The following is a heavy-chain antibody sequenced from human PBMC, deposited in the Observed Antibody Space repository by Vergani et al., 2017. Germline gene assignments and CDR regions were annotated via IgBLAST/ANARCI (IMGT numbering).Heavy chain of an antibody. D-gene: IGHD4-11*01. Sequence: QVQLQQWGGGLLKPSETLSLTCVVNGGSFTSYHWTWIRQSPGEGLEWVGDIDHTGRPDYNPSLKSRLTMSVDKSRNQFSLTLNSVTATDTAIYFCARVNTETNGLLYYYYYKDVWGQGTAVTVS. CDR2: IDHTGRP. J-gene: IGHJ6*03. V-gene: IGHV4-34*01. CDR1: GGSFTSYH. CDR3: ARVNTETNGLLYYYYYKDV.